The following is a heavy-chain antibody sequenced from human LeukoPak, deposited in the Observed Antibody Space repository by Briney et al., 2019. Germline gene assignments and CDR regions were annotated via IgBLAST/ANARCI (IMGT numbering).Heavy chain of an antibody. CDR3: ARGLTGLDAFDI. CDR1: GGSISSDNHY. V-gene: IGHV4-30-4*01. CDR2: TYYTGST. J-gene: IGHJ3*02. D-gene: IGHD3-9*01. Sequence: PSQTLSLTCTVSGGSISSDNHYWIWIRQPPGKGLEWLGYTYYTGSTYYNPSLESRVIISADTSKNQFSLRLSSVTAAETAVYFCARGLTGLDAFDIWGQGTLVTVSS.